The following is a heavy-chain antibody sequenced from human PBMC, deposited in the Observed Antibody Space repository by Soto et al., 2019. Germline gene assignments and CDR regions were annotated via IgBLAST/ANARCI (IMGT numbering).Heavy chain of an antibody. V-gene: IGHV1-69*01. CDR3: ARELDYYGSGSHYYYGMGV. J-gene: IGHJ6*02. Sequence: QVQLVQSGAEVQKPGSSVKVSCKASGGTFSRYAFSWVRQAPGQGLEWMGGIVPIYGTRGFAQKFQGRLTITADEPTRTAYMELSSLRSEDTAVYYCARELDYYGSGSHYYYGMGVWGQGTTVTVSS. D-gene: IGHD3-10*01. CDR2: IVPIYGTR. CDR1: GGTFSRYA.